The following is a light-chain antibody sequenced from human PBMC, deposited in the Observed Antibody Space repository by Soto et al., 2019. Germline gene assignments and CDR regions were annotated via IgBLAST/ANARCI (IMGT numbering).Light chain of an antibody. CDR1: QNVRSN. CDR2: DAS. V-gene: IGKV3-15*01. Sequence: EIVLTQSPATLSVSPGERAALSCLASQNVRSNLAWYQQKPGQAPRLLIYDASTMATGFPARFSGSGSGTEFTLTISSLQSEDFAVYYCQQYGSSPRVTFGQGTRLEIK. J-gene: IGKJ5*01. CDR3: QQYGSSPRVT.